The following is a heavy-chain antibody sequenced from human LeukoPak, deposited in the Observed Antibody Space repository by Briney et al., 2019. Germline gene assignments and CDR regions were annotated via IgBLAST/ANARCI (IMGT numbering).Heavy chain of an antibody. CDR2: IYYSGST. CDR1: AGSISSYY. J-gene: IGHJ4*02. Sequence: PPETLSLTCTVSAGSISSYYWSWIRQPPGKGLEWIGYIYYSGSTNYNPSLKSRVPISVDTSKNQFSLKLSSVTAADTAVYYCARRTGYSSSWSGSFDYWGQGTLVTVSS. V-gene: IGHV4-59*08. CDR3: ARRTGYSSSWSGSFDY. D-gene: IGHD6-13*01.